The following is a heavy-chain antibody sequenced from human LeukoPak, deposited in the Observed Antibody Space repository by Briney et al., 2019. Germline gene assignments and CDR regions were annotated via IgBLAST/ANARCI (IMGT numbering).Heavy chain of an antibody. CDR1: GFTFSSYA. V-gene: IGHV3-23*01. Sequence: GGSLRLSCAASGFTFSSYAMSWVRQAPGKGLEWVSAISGSGGSTYYADSEKGRFTISRDNSKNTLYLQMNSLRAEDTAVYYCAKIPPSRLSSWIDYWGQGTLVTVSS. CDR2: ISGSGGST. D-gene: IGHD6-13*01. CDR3: AKIPPSRLSSWIDY. J-gene: IGHJ4*02.